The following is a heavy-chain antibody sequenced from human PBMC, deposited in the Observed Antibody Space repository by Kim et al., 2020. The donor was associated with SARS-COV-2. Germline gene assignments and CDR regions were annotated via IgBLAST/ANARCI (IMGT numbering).Heavy chain of an antibody. V-gene: IGHV4-31*03. CDR1: GGSISSGGYY. Sequence: SETPSLTCTVSGGSISSGGYYWTWIRQHPGKGLEWIGYIFYSGSTYYNPSLKSRVTISVDTSKNQFSLKLNSVTAADTALYYCARDRSGSTWDYYYYGM. CDR3: ARDRSGSTWDYYYYGM. D-gene: IGHD6-13*01. J-gene: IGHJ6*01. CDR2: IFYSGST.